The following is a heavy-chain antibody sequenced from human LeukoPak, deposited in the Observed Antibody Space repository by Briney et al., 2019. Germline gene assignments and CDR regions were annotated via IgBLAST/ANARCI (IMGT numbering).Heavy chain of an antibody. CDR3: ARAQTAYRNWFDP. J-gene: IGHJ5*02. CDR1: GFTFSSYA. D-gene: IGHD2-2*02. CDR2: ISGSGGST. Sequence: GGSLRLSCAASGFTFSSYAMSWVRQAPGKGLEWVSAISGSGGSTYYADSVKGRFTISRDNSKNTLYLQMSSLRAEDTAVYYCARAQTAYRNWFDPWGQGTLVTVSS. V-gene: IGHV3-23*01.